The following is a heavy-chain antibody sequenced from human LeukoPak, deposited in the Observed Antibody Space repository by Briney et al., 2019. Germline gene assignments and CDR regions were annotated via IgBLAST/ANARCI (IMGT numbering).Heavy chain of an antibody. CDR2: ISSNGGST. CDR3: ATSYYDSSGYPIYFDY. J-gene: IGHJ4*02. CDR1: GFTFSSYA. Sequence: GGSLRLSCAASGFTFSSYAMHWVRQAPGKGLEYVSAISSNGGSTYYANSVKGRFTISRDNSKNTLYLQMGSLRAEDMAVYYCATSYYDSSGYPIYFDYWGRGTLVTVSS. D-gene: IGHD3-22*01. V-gene: IGHV3-64*01.